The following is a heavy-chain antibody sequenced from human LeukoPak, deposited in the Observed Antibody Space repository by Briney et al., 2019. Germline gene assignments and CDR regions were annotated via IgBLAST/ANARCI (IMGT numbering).Heavy chain of an antibody. CDR2: MNPNRGNT. J-gene: IGHJ6*02. D-gene: IGHD6-13*01. CDR1: GYTFTSYD. Sequence: SVKVSCKASGYTFTSYDINWMRQATGQRLEWMGWMNPNRGNTGYAQKLQGRITMTRNTSISTAYMELSSLRSEDTAVYFCARGHSSSWDWDYYYGMDVWGQGTTVTVSS. CDR3: ARGHSSSWDWDYYYGMDV. V-gene: IGHV1-8*01.